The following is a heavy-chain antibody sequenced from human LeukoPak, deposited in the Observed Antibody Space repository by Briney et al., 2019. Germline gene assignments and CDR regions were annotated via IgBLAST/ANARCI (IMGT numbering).Heavy chain of an antibody. CDR3: ARPSSSGWSWVYAN. CDR2: ISPPGSTT. V-gene: IGHV3-48*03. J-gene: IGHJ4*02. CDR1: GFIFSSYE. Sequence: YPGGSLRLSCAASGFIFSSYEMTWVRQAPGKGLEWMAYISPPGSTTSYADSVKGRFTISRDNAKNSLYLQMNSLRVEDTAVYYCARPSSSGWSWVYANWGQGTLVTVSS. D-gene: IGHD6-19*01.